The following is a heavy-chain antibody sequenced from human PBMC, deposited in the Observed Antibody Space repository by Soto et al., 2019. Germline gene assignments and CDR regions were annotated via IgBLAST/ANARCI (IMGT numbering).Heavy chain of an antibody. CDR3: TRDPVDSPVFDY. Sequence: LRLSCAVSGFTVINTYLSWVRQAPGKGLEWVSVIYRDGRTYYADSVKGRFTISRDHSKNTLYLQMNSLRAEDTAVYYCTRDPVDSPVFDYWGQGTLVTVSS. J-gene: IGHJ4*02. CDR2: IYRDGRT. D-gene: IGHD2-15*01. V-gene: IGHV3-66*01. CDR1: GFTVINTY.